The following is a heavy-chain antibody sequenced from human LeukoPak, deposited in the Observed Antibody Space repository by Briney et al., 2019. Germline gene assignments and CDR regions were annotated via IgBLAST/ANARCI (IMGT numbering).Heavy chain of an antibody. D-gene: IGHD3-22*01. V-gene: IGHV3-23*01. CDR3: AKDAGDYYDSSGFDY. Sequence: SGGSLRLSCAASGFTFSSYAMSWVRQAPGKGLEWVSAISGSGGSTYYADSVKGRFTISRDNSKNTLYLQMNSLRAEDTAVYYCAKDAGDYYDSSGFDYWGQGTLVTVSS. CDR1: GFTFSSYA. J-gene: IGHJ4*02. CDR2: ISGSGGST.